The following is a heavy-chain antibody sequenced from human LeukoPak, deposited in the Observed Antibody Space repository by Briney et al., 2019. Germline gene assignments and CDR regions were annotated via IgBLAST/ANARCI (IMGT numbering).Heavy chain of an antibody. J-gene: IGHJ4*02. CDR2: IYYTGRT. D-gene: IGHD3-16*01. Sequence: SETLSLTCTVSGGSISSSSYYWGWIRQTPGKGLEWIGSIYYTGRTYYNPSLESRVTISVDTSKNQFSLKLSSVTAADTAMYYCVSLGKLGYYFDYWGQGTLVTVSS. V-gene: IGHV4-39*01. CDR1: GGSISSSSYY. CDR3: VSLGKLGYYFDY.